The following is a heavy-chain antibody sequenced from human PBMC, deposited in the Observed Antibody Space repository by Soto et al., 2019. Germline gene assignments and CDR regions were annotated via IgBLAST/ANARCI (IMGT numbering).Heavy chain of an antibody. V-gene: IGHV4-59*04. D-gene: IGHD2-15*01. J-gene: IGHJ4*01. Sequence: SETLSLTCTVSGGSISSNYWSWIRQPPGKGLEWIGYIYYSGSTYYNPSLKSRVTISVDTSKNQFSLKLSAVTAADTAVYYCASRWTTSHCSGGSCYARGFDNLGQETLVTISS. CDR3: ASRWTTSHCSGGSCYARGFDN. CDR2: IYYSGST. CDR1: GGSISSNY.